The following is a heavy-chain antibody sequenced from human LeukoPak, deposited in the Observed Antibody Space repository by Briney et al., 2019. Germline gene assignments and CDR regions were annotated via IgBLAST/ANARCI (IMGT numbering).Heavy chain of an antibody. J-gene: IGHJ4*02. D-gene: IGHD6-13*01. CDR2: IEQDGDTK. Sequence: QPGGSLRLSCAASGFPFNAYWMTWVRQAPGKGWEWVPNIEQDGDTKYYVDSVKGRFTISRDNAMNSLYLQMNSLRAEDTAIYYCARSLPYGTTWYGRSDFWGQGTLVTVSS. CDR3: ARSLPYGTTWYGRSDF. V-gene: IGHV3-7*03. CDR1: GFPFNAYW.